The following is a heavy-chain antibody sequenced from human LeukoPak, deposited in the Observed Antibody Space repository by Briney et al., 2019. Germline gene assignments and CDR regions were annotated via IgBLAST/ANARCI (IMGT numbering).Heavy chain of an antibody. Sequence: PGGSLRLSCAASGFTFSSYSMNWVRQAPGKGLEWVSSISSSSSYIYYADSVKGRFTISRDNAKNSLYLQMNSLRAEDTAGYYCARVLVDSSGYYHYYFDYWGQGTLVTVSS. V-gene: IGHV3-21*01. CDR2: ISSSSSYI. J-gene: IGHJ4*02. CDR3: ARVLVDSSGYYHYYFDY. CDR1: GFTFSSYS. D-gene: IGHD3-22*01.